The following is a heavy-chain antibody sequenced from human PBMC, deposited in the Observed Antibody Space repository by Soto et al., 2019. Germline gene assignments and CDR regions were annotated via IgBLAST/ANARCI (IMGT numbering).Heavy chain of an antibody. CDR3: ATQNYNGYALFAFDI. D-gene: IGHD5-12*01. J-gene: IGHJ3*02. V-gene: IGHV4-31*03. CDR2: IYYSGST. CDR1: GGSISSGGYY. Sequence: KTSETLSLTCTVSGGSISSGGYYWSWIRQHPGKGLEWIGYIYYSGSTYYNPSLKSRVTISVDTAKNRFSLKLSSVTAADTAVYYFATQNYNGYALFAFDIRGQGTMVTVTS.